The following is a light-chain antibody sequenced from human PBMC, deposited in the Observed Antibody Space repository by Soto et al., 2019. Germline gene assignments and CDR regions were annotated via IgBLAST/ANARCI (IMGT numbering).Light chain of an antibody. CDR3: QQFNHYPPT. V-gene: IGKV1-9*01. Sequence: DIQLTQSPSFLSASLGDRVTITCRASQGIGSYLAWYQQRPGKAPKLLIYAASTLQSGVPSRFSGSGSGTDFTLTISSPQPEDFATYYCQQFNHYPPTFGLGTKLEIK. CDR1: QGIGSY. J-gene: IGKJ2*01. CDR2: AAS.